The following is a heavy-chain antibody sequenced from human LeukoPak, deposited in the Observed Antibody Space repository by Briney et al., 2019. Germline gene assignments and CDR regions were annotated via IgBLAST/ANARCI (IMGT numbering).Heavy chain of an antibody. J-gene: IGHJ5*02. CDR2: IDKKDKGYATAT. Sequence: GGCLRLSCAASGFTFSGSAIHWVRQSSGKGLEWVGQIDKKDKGYATATAYAASVKGRFTISRGDSINTAYLQMKSLKTEDTALYYCTRDSGTYNWFDPWGQGTLVTVSS. CDR3: TRDSGTYNWFDP. V-gene: IGHV3-73*01. CDR1: GFTFSGSA. D-gene: IGHD1-26*01.